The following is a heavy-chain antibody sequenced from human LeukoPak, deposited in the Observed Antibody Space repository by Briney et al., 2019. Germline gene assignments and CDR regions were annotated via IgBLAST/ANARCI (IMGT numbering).Heavy chain of an antibody. J-gene: IGHJ3*02. CDR1: GFTFSDYY. V-gene: IGHV3-11*04. D-gene: IGHD3-22*01. Sequence: GGSLRLPCAASGFTFSDYYMSWIRQAPGKGLEWVSYISSSGSTIYYADSVKGRFTISRDNAKNSRYLQMNSLRAEDTAVYYCARADYYDSSGYHGGAFDIWGQGTMVTVSS. CDR3: ARADYYDSSGYHGGAFDI. CDR2: ISSSGSTI.